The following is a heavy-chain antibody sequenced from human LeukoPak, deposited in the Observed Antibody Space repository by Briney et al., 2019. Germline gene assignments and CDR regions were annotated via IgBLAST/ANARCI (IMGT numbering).Heavy chain of an antibody. CDR3: ARNLRFLEWLDRGYYYGMDV. J-gene: IGHJ6*02. CDR1: GGTFISYA. D-gene: IGHD3-3*01. V-gene: IGHV1-69*13. Sequence: SVKVSCKASGGTFISYAISWVRQAPGQGLEWMGGIIPIFGTANYAQKFQGRVTITADESTSTAYMELSSLRSEDTAVYYCARNLRFLEWLDRGYYYGMDVWGQGTTVTVSS. CDR2: IIPIFGTA.